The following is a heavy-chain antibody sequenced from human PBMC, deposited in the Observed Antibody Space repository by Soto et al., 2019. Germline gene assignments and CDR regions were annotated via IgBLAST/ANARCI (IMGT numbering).Heavy chain of an antibody. CDR2: ISGSGFKK. CDR3: AKQSGDSGWYYGMDV. Sequence: GGSLRLSCAASGFIFENFGMSWVRQAPGKGLEWISSISGSGFKKYYADSVKGRFTISRDNSKNTLYLQMNSLRAEDTAVYYCAKQSGDSGWYYGMDVWGQGTTVTVSS. CDR1: GFIFENFG. V-gene: IGHV3-23*01. J-gene: IGHJ6*02. D-gene: IGHD6-19*01.